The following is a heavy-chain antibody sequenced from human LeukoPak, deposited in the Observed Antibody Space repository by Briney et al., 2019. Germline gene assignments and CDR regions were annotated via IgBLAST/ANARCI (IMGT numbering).Heavy chain of an antibody. CDR1: GYSISSGYY. J-gene: IGHJ4*02. CDR3: AGARSWGSYSPFFDY. D-gene: IGHD1-26*01. CDR2: IYHSGST. V-gene: IGHV4-38-2*02. Sequence: SETLSLTCTVSGYSISSGYYWGWIRQPPGKGLEWIGSIYHSGSTYYNPSLKSRVTISVDTSKNQFSLKLSSVTAADTAVYYCAGARSWGSYSPFFDYWGQGTLVTVSS.